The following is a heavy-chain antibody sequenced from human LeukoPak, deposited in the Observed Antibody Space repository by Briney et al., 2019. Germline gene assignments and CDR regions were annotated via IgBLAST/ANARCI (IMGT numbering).Heavy chain of an antibody. D-gene: IGHD3-3*02. CDR2: ISYDGSNK. CDR3: AKVASIDSGDDY. CDR1: GFTFSSYG. Sequence: PGGSLRLSCAASGFTFSSYGMHWVRQAPGKGXXXVAVISYDGSNKYYADSVKGRFTISRDNSKNTLYLQMNSLRAEDTAVYYCAKVASIDSGDDYWGQGTLVTVSS. V-gene: IGHV3-30*18. J-gene: IGHJ4*02.